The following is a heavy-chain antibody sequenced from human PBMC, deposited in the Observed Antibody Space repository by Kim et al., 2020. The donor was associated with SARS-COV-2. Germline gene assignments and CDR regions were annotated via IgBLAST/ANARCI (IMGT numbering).Heavy chain of an antibody. Sequence: GSLRLSCAASGFALRTYTINWVRQAPGEGLEWVSGISSSADRTYYADSVKGRFTMSSDSAENTVYLHMKSLRADDTAVYYCAKGHWGDPFDIWGQGTMVTVS. CDR3: AKGHWGDPFDI. J-gene: IGHJ3*02. V-gene: IGHV3-23*01. CDR1: GFALRTYT. CDR2: ISSSADRT. D-gene: IGHD3-16*01.